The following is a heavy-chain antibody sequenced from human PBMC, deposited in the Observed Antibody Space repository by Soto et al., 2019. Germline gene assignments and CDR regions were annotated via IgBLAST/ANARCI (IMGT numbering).Heavy chain of an antibody. CDR1: GFKFSNYA. CDR3: AKDRRAGGNSAFYFDF. V-gene: IGHV3-23*01. Sequence: GGSLRLSCAASGFKFSNYAMSWVRPAPGKGLEWVSLISATGGGTYYADSVKGRFTISRDNPHNTLYLQVHSLTAEDTAVYYCAKDRRAGGNSAFYFDFWGQGAQVTVSS. CDR2: ISATGGGT. J-gene: IGHJ4*02. D-gene: IGHD3-16*01.